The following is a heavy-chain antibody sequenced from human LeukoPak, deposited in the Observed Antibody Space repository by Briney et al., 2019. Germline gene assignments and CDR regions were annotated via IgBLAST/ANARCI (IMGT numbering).Heavy chain of an antibody. CDR1: GYTLTELS. CDR2: FDPEDAET. CDR3: ARVVVPAARWFDP. D-gene: IGHD2-2*01. V-gene: IGHV1-24*01. Sequence: ASVKVSCKVSGYTLTELSMHWVRKAPGKGFERMGGFDPEDAETTYAQKFQGRFAMTEDTSTDTAYMELSSLRSEDTAVYYCARVVVPAARWFDPWGQGTLVTVSS. J-gene: IGHJ5*02.